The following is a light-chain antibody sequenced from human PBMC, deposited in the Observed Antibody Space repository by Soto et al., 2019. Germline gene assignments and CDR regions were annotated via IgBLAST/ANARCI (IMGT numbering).Light chain of an antibody. CDR2: DVV. CDR3: CSYAGSYTLV. J-gene: IGLJ3*02. V-gene: IGLV2-11*01. Sequence: QSALTQPRSVSGSPGQSVTISCTGTSSDVGGYNYVSWYQQHQGKAPKLMIYDVVKRPSGVPDRFSGSKSGNTASLTISGLQAEDEADYYCCSYAGSYTLVFGGGTKLTVL. CDR1: SSDVGGYNY.